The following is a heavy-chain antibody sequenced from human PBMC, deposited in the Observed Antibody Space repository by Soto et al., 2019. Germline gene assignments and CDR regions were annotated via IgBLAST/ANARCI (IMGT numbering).Heavy chain of an antibody. J-gene: IGHJ6*03. V-gene: IGHV3-15*01. CDR3: TTESVATIDVYYPYYYMDV. CDR2: IKSKTDGGTT. D-gene: IGHD5-12*01. Sequence: GGSLRLSCAASGFTFSNAWMSWVRQAPGKGLEWVGRIKSKTDGGTTAYAAPVKGRFTTSGVDSKNTLYLQMNSLKTEETAVYYGTTESVATIDVYYPYYYMDVWGKGTTVTVSS. CDR1: GFTFSNAW.